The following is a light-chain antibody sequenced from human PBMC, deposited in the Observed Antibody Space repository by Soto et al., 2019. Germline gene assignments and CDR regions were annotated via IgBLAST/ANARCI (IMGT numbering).Light chain of an antibody. J-gene: IGKJ5*01. V-gene: IGKV3-20*01. CDR2: GAS. CDR3: QQYGSSPPIT. CDR1: QSLSSSY. Sequence: EIVLTQSPGTLSLSPGQRATLSCRASQSLSSSYLAWYQQKPGQAPRLLIYGASSRATGIPDRFSGRGSGTDFTLTISRLEPEDFAVYYCQQYGSSPPITFGQGTRLEVK.